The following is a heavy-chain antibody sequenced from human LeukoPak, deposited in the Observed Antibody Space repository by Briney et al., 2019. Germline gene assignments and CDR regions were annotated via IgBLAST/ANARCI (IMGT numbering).Heavy chain of an antibody. J-gene: IGHJ3*02. CDR1: GFTFSSYA. D-gene: IGHD3-10*01. Sequence: PGRSLRLSCAASGFTFSSYAMHWVRQAPGKGLEWVSYISSSGSTIYYADSVKGRFTISRDNAKNSLYLQMNSLRAEDTAVYYCVKVRGGGSPARGHDAFDIWGQGTMVTVSS. CDR3: VKVRGGGSPARGHDAFDI. V-gene: IGHV3-48*04. CDR2: ISSSGSTI.